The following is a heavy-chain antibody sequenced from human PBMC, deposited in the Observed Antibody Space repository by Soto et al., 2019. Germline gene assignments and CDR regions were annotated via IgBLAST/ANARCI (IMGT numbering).Heavy chain of an antibody. CDR3: ARSPRSIAAGGIDF. V-gene: IGHV4-30-4*08. J-gene: IGHJ4*01. CDR2: IYHSGST. CDR1: GGSISSGDYY. Sequence: SETLSLTCTVSGGSISSGDYYWSWIRQPPGQGLEWIGYIYHSGSTYYNPSLKSRVSISVDTSKNQFSLNLNSVTAADTAVYYCARSPRSIAAGGIDFWGQGILVTVSS. D-gene: IGHD6-13*01.